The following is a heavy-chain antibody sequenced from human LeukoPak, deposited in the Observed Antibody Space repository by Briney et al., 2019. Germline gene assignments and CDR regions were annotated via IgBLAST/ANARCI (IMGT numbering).Heavy chain of an antibody. Sequence: SETLSLTCTVSGGSISSYYWSWIWQPAGKGLEWIGRIYISGSGSTNYNPSLKSRVTMSVDMSKNQFSLKLSPVTAADTAVYYCARDKRVAVAGTYIYYYYMDVWGNGTTVTISS. D-gene: IGHD6-19*01. J-gene: IGHJ6*03. CDR1: GGSISSYY. V-gene: IGHV4-4*07. CDR2: IYISGSGST. CDR3: ARDKRVAVAGTYIYYYYMDV.